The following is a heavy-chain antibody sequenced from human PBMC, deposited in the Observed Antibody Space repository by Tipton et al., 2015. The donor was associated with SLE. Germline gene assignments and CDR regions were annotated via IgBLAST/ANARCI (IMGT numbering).Heavy chain of an antibody. CDR2: IYYSGST. V-gene: IGHV4-31*03. CDR1: GGSISSGGYY. Sequence: TLSLTCTVSGGSISSGGYYWSWIRQHPGKGLAWIGYIYYSGSTYYTTSLKSRVTISVDTTKNQFSLKLSSVTAADTAVYYCARDTAHYGSGDGAFDIWGQGTMVTVSS. J-gene: IGHJ3*02. D-gene: IGHD3-10*01. CDR3: ARDTAHYGSGDGAFDI.